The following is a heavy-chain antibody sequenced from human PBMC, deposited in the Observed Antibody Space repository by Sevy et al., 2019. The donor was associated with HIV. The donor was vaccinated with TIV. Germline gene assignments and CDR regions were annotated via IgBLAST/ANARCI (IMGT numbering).Heavy chain of an antibody. CDR2: ISGADPGT. V-gene: IGHV3-23*01. CDR3: AKADRGRWSGTLCYWFDC. CDR1: GFTFSTYA. D-gene: IGHD3-3*01. J-gene: IGHJ4*02. Sequence: GGSLRLSCAASGFTFSTYAMSWVRKAPGKGLEWVSAISGADPGTYYAGSVKGRFTISRDNSKSTLYLQMNTLRAEDTARYYCAKADRGRWSGTLCYWFDCWGQGTLVTVSS.